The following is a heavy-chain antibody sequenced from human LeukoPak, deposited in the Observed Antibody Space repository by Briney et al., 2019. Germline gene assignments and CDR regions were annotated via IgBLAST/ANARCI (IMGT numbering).Heavy chain of an antibody. D-gene: IGHD5-24*01. CDR1: GFTFSDYY. CDR2: ISSSGSTI. Sequence: GGSPRLSCAASGFTFSDYYMSWIRQAPGKGLEWVSYISSSGSTIYYADSVKGRFTISRDNAKNSLYLQMNSLRAEDTAVYYCARDRRRWLQLEFDYWGQGTLVTVSS. J-gene: IGHJ4*02. CDR3: ARDRRRWLQLEFDY. V-gene: IGHV3-11*01.